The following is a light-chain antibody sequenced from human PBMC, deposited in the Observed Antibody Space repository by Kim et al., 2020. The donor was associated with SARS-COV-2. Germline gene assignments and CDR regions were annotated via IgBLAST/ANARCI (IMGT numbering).Light chain of an antibody. CDR2: DVN. CDR3: CSYTRGSTYV. J-gene: IGLJ1*01. V-gene: IGLV2-14*03. Sequence: QPALTQPAAVSGSPGQSITISCTGTNSDVGGYDYVFWYQQHPGKAPRLIISDVNQRPPGVSNRFSGSKSGNTASLTISGLQAEDEADYYCCSYTRGSTYVFGSGTKVTVL. CDR1: NSDVGGYDY.